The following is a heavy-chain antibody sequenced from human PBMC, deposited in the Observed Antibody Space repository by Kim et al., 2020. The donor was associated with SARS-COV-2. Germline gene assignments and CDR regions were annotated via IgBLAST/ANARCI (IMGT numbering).Heavy chain of an antibody. CDR3: ARDVYYDYVWGSYRYTSGGMDV. J-gene: IGHJ6*02. CDR1: GYTFTGYY. Sequence: ASVKVSCKASGYTFTGYYMHWVRQAPGQGLEWMGRINPNSGGTNYAQKFQGRVTMTRDTSISTAYMELSRLRSDDTAVYYCARDVYYDYVWGSYRYTSGGMDVRGQGTTVTVSS. V-gene: IGHV1-2*06. CDR2: INPNSGGT. D-gene: IGHD3-16*02.